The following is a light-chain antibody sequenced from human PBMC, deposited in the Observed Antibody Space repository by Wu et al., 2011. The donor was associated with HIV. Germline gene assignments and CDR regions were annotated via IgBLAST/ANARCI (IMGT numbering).Light chain of an antibody. V-gene: IGKV3-15*01. Sequence: SCRASQSVSSNLAWYQQKPGQAPRLLIYGASTRATGIPARFSGSGSGTDFTLTISSMQSEDFAVYYCQQYNNWPLYTFGQGTKLEIK. CDR1: QSVSSN. CDR3: QQYNNWPLYT. CDR2: GAS. J-gene: IGKJ2*01.